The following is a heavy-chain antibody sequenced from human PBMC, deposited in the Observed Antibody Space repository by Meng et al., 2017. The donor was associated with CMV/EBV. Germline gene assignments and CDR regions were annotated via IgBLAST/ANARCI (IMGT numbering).Heavy chain of an antibody. CDR3: ARRRAAAISNWFDP. V-gene: IGHV1-8*01. D-gene: IGHD2-2*02. J-gene: IGHJ5*02. Sequence: ASVKVSCKASGYTFTSYDINWVRQATGQGLEWMGWMNPNSGNTGYAQKFRGRVTMTRNTSISTAYMELSSLRSEDTAVYYCARRRAAAISNWFDPWGQGTLVTVSS. CDR2: MNPNSGNT. CDR1: GYTFTSYD.